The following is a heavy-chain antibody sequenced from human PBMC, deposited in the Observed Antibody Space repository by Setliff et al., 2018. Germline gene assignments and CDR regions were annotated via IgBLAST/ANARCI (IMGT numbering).Heavy chain of an antibody. Sequence: SETLSLTCTVSGGSISSGSNYWSWIRQPAGRGLEWIGHIDPSGNTNYHPSLKSRVTISGDTSKNQISLNLSSGTAADTAVYYCARDRRDYIGAGSSEIDYYYYYHMDVWGKGTTVTVSS. CDR2: IDPSGNT. D-gene: IGHD3-10*01. J-gene: IGHJ6*03. V-gene: IGHV4-61*09. CDR3: ARDRRDYIGAGSSEIDYYYYYHMDV. CDR1: GGSISSGSNY.